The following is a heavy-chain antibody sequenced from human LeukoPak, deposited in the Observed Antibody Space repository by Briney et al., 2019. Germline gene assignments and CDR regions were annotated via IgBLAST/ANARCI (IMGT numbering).Heavy chain of an antibody. CDR2: ISSPSSPI. CDR3: AKVFPGIAVAGSFDY. J-gene: IGHJ4*02. Sequence: GGSLRLSCAASGFTFSSYSMNWVRQAPGKGLEWVSYISSPSSPINYADSVKGRFTVSRDNAKNTLYLQMNSLRAEDTAVYYCAKVFPGIAVAGSFDYWGQGTLVTVSS. D-gene: IGHD6-19*01. V-gene: IGHV3-48*01. CDR1: GFTFSSYS.